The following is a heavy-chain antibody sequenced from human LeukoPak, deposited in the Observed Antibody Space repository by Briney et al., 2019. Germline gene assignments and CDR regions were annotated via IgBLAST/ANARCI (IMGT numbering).Heavy chain of an antibody. CDR3: ARAEGYSSSWYYSYYYYGMDV. D-gene: IGHD6-13*01. J-gene: IGHJ6*02. CDR1: GYTFTGYY. CDR2: INPNSGGT. Sequence: GASVKVSCKASGYTFTGYYMHWVRQAPGQGLEWMGWINPNSGGTNYAQKFQGRVTMIRDTSISTAYMELSRLRSDDTAVYYCARAEGYSSSWYYSYYYYGMDVWGQGTTVTVSS. V-gene: IGHV1-2*02.